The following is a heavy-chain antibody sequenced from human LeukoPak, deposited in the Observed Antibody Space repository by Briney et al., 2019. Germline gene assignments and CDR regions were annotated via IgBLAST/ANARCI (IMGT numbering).Heavy chain of an antibody. CDR3: ASFDYGGNYQFDN. D-gene: IGHD4/OR15-4a*01. CDR2: MYDSGGT. Sequence: PSETLSLICTVCDGSISSSSYHWGWIRQPPRKGLEWIGSMYDSGGTYYNPSLKSRVTISVDTSKNQFSLKLSCVTAADTAVYYCASFDYGGNYQFDNWGQGTLVTASS. CDR1: DGSISSSSYH. J-gene: IGHJ4*02. V-gene: IGHV4-39*01.